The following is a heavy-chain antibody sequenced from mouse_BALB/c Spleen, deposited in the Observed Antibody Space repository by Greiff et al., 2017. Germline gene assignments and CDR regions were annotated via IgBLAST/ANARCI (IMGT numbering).Heavy chain of an antibody. CDR1: GYSFTGYY. D-gene: IGHD2-4*01. CDR3: ASGIKNYYFDY. V-gene: IGHV1-26*01. Sequence: VQLKQSGPELVKPGASVKISCKASGYSFTGYYMHWVKQSHVKSLEWIGRINPYNGATSYNQNFKDKASLTVDKSSSTAYMELHSLTSEDSAVYYCASGIKNYYFDYWGQGTTLTVSS. J-gene: IGHJ2*01. CDR2: INPYNGAT.